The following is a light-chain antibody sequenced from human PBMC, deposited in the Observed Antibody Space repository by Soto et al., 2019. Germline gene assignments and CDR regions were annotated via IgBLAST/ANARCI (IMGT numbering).Light chain of an antibody. Sequence: EIVMTQSPATLSVSPGETATLSCRASQSLTSYLAWYQQKPDQAPRLLIYGISTRATDIPARFSGSGSGTEFTLTISSLQSEDFATYYCQQRKDYPLTFGGGTKVDIK. V-gene: IGKV3-15*01. CDR3: QQRKDYPLT. CDR1: QSLTSY. CDR2: GIS. J-gene: IGKJ4*01.